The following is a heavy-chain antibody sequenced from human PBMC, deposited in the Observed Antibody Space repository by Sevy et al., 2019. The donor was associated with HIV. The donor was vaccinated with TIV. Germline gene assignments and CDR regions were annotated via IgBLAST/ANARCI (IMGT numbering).Heavy chain of an antibody. J-gene: IGHJ3*02. V-gene: IGHV3-23*01. CDR3: AKEYYYDSSGYPDAFDI. CDR1: GFTFSSYA. D-gene: IGHD3-22*01. Sequence: GGSLRLSCAASGFTFSSYAMSWVRQAPGKGLEWVSAISGSGGSTYYADSVKGRFTISRDNSKNTLYLQMNSLRAEDTAVYYCAKEYYYDSSGYPDAFDIWGQGTMVTVSS. CDR2: ISGSGGST.